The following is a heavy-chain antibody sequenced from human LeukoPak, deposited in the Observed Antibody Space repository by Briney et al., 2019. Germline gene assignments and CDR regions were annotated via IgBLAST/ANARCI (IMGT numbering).Heavy chain of an antibody. Sequence: ASVKVSCKASGYTFTGCFIHYVRQAPGQGLEWMGWINPNSGGTNYAQKFQGRVTMTRDTSISTAYMELSRLRSDDTAVYYCARPQSYCSSTSCQVGWFDPWGQGTLVTVSS. V-gene: IGHV1-2*02. CDR1: GYTFTGCF. J-gene: IGHJ5*02. CDR3: ARPQSYCSSTSCQVGWFDP. D-gene: IGHD2-2*01. CDR2: INPNSGGT.